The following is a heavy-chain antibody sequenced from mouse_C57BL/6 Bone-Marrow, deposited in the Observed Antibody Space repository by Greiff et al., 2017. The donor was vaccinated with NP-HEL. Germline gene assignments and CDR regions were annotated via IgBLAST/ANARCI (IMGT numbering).Heavy chain of an antibody. V-gene: IGHV1-19*01. J-gene: IGHJ1*03. CDR3: ARTLITTVVATSRYFDV. CDR1: GYTFTDYY. D-gene: IGHD1-1*01. Sequence: VQLQQSGPVLVKPGASVKMSCKASGYTFTDYYMNWVKQSHGKSLEWIGVINPYNGGTSYNQKFKGKATLTVDKSSSTAYMELNSLTSEDSAVYYCARTLITTVVATSRYFDVWGTGTTVTVSS. CDR2: INPYNGGT.